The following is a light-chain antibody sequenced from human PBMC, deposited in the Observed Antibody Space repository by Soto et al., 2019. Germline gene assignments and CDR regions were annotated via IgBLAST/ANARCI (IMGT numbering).Light chain of an antibody. CDR2: DAS. J-gene: IGKJ5*01. V-gene: IGKV3-11*01. CDR1: QSVSSY. Sequence: EIVLTQSPATLSLSPGERATISCRASQSVSSYLAWYQQKPGQAPRLLIYDASNRATGIPARFNGSGSGTDFTLTISILEPEDFAVYYCQQRSNWPTFGQGTRLEMK. CDR3: QQRSNWPT.